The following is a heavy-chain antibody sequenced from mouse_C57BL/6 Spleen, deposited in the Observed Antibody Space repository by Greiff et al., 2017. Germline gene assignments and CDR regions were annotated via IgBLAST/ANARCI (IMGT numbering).Heavy chain of an antibody. CDR3: ARNDYYGKYFDY. J-gene: IGHJ2*01. D-gene: IGHD1-1*01. CDR2: INPNNGGT. CDR1: GYTFTDYY. V-gene: IGHV1-26*01. Sequence: EVQLQQSGPELVKPGASVKISCKASGYTFTDYYMNWVKQSHGKSLEWIGDINPNNGGTSYNQKFKGKATLTVDKSSSTAYMELRSLTSEDSAVYYCARNDYYGKYFDYWGQGTTLTVSS.